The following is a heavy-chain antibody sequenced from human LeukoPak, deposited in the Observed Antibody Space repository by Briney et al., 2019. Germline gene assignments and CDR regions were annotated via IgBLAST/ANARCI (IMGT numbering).Heavy chain of an antibody. Sequence: PSETLSLTCAVSGGSISSSNWWSWIRQPPGKGLEWIGEIYHSGSTNYNPSLKSRVTISVDTSKNQFSLKLSSVTAADTAVYYCARADTIFGVAGGYYFDYWGQGTLVTVSS. CDR2: IYHSGST. J-gene: IGHJ4*02. V-gene: IGHV4-4*02. CDR1: GGSISSSNW. CDR3: ARADTIFGVAGGYYFDY. D-gene: IGHD3-3*01.